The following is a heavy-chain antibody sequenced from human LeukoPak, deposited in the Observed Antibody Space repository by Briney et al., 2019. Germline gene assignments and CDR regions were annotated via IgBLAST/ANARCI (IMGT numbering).Heavy chain of an antibody. Sequence: GGSLRLSCAASGFTFSSYSMNWVRQAPGKGLEWVAVISYDGRYQFYADSVKGRFTVSRDNSKNTLSLQMNSLRAEDTAVYHCARMMTDFDGSGHDIQRGAFDIWGQGTMVTVS. CDR2: ISYDGRYQ. J-gene: IGHJ3*02. CDR3: ARMMTDFDGSGHDIQRGAFDI. D-gene: IGHD3-22*01. V-gene: IGHV3-30*04. CDR1: GFTFSSYS.